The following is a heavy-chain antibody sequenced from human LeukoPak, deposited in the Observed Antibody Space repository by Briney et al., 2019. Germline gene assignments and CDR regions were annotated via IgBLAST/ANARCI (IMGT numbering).Heavy chain of an antibody. D-gene: IGHD4-23*01. CDR3: ARDRGRTVVTPGPFSSDY. J-gene: IGHJ4*02. V-gene: IGHV1-18*04. CDR1: GYTFTGYY. CDR2: INIYNGNT. Sequence: ASVKVSCKTSGYTFTGYYMHWVRQAPGQGLEWMGWINIYNGNTDYAQMLQGRVTMTTDTSTSTAYMELRSLRSDDTAVYYCARDRGRTVVTPGPFSSDYWGQGTLVTVSS.